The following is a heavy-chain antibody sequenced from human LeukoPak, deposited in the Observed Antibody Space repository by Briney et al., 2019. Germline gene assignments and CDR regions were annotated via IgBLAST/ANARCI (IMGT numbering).Heavy chain of an antibody. CDR1: GGSISSYY. CDR2: IYYSGST. J-gene: IGHJ4*02. V-gene: IGHV4-59*01. D-gene: IGHD3-22*01. Sequence: SETLSLTCTVSGGSISSYYWNWIRQPPGKGLEWIAYIYYSGSTNYNPSLKSRVTISVDTSKNQFSLKLCSVTAADTAVYYCARVWQDYYDSSGYYLDYWGQGTLVTVSS. CDR3: ARVWQDYYDSSGYYLDY.